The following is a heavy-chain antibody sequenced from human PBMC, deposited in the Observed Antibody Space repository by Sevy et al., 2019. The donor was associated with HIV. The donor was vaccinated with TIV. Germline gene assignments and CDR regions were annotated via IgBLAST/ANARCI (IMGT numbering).Heavy chain of an antibody. CDR1: GFTFSSYD. V-gene: IGHV3-13*01. Sequence: GRSLRLSCAASGFTFSSYDMHWVRQATGKGLEWVSAIGTAGDTYYPGSVKGRFTISRENAKNSLYLPMNSLKAGDTAVYYCARDSAGYSSGWYYYYGMDVWGQGTTVTVSS. D-gene: IGHD6-19*01. CDR3: ARDSAGYSSGWYYYYGMDV. J-gene: IGHJ6*02. CDR2: IGTAGDT.